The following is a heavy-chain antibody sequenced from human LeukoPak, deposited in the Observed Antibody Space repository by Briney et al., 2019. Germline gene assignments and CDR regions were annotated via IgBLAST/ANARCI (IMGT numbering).Heavy chain of an antibody. CDR3: ARDVRDCSSTSCYTFRY. Sequence: GGSLRLSCAASGFTFSSYSMNWVRQAPGKGLEWVSYISSSSGTIYYADSVKGRFTISRDNAKNSLYLQMNSLRAEDTAVYYCARDVRDCSSTSCYTFRYWGQGTLVTVSS. V-gene: IGHV3-48*04. D-gene: IGHD2-2*02. CDR1: GFTFSSYS. CDR2: ISSSSGTI. J-gene: IGHJ4*02.